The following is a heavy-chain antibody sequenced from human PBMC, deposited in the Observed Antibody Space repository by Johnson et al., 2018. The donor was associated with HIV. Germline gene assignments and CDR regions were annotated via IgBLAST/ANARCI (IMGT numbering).Heavy chain of an antibody. CDR2: IRYDGNNK. Sequence: QMQLVESGGGVVQPGGSLRLSCAASGFTFSTFGMHWVRQAPGKGLEWVAFIRYDGNNKYYADSVKGRFTISRDNSKNTLYLQMNSLRAEDTAVYYCAKLRWAWGAAFDVWGQGTMVTVSS. D-gene: IGHD3-16*01. V-gene: IGHV3-30*02. CDR3: AKLRWAWGAAFDV. J-gene: IGHJ3*01. CDR1: GFTFSTFG.